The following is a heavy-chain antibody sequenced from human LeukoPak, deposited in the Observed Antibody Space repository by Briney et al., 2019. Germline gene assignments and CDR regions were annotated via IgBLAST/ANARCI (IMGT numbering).Heavy chain of an antibody. Sequence: GGSLRLSCAVFGFTVSSNYMNWVRQAPGKGLEWVSAISGSGGGTDDADSVKGRFTISRDNSKNTVYLQMNSLRVEDTAIYYCAKVWSVGAGLVSAFDIWGQGTMVTVSS. CDR1: GFTVSSNY. V-gene: IGHV3-23*01. J-gene: IGHJ3*02. D-gene: IGHD1-26*01. CDR3: AKVWSVGAGLVSAFDI. CDR2: ISGSGGGT.